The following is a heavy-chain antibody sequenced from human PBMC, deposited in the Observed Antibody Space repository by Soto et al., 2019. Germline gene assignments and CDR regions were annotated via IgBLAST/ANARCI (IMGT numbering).Heavy chain of an antibody. CDR1: GFTVSTNY. CDR3: ARVWGYYFES. CDR2: IYTGGTT. V-gene: IGHV3-53*02. Sequence: EVKLVETGGALIQPGGSLTLSCAVSGFTVSTNYMAWVRQGPGKGLEWVSVIYTGGTTYYADSVTGRFTFSRDPSKNILYLHLNSLPPDDTAVYYCARVWGYYFESWGQGTLVAVSS. D-gene: IGHD1-26*01. J-gene: IGHJ4*02.